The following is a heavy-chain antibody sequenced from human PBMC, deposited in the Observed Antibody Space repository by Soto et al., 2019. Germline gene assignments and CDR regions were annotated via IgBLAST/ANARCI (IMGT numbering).Heavy chain of an antibody. V-gene: IGHV4-59*01. J-gene: IGHJ6*02. CDR2: IYYRGST. Sequence: PSETLSLTCAVSGGSISSNYWSWIRHPPGKGLEGSGDIYYRGSTNYNPSLKSRVTIPVDTSKNKFSLKLSSVTAADTAVYYCARGGSDDYYYFGLDVCGQGSTVT. D-gene: IGHD3-16*01. CDR3: ARGGSDDYYYFGLDV. CDR1: GGSISSNY.